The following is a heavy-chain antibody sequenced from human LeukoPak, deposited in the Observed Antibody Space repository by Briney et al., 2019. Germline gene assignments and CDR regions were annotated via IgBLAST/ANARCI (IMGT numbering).Heavy chain of an antibody. CDR1: GFTFSSYA. CDR3: AKRRQQLVPRDYFDY. Sequence: PGGSLRLSCVASGFTFSSYAMSWVRQAPGKGLEWVSAISGSGGSTYYADSVKGRFTISRDNSKNTLYLQMNSLRAEDTAVYYCAKRRQQLVPRDYFDYWGQGTLVTVSS. V-gene: IGHV3-23*01. J-gene: IGHJ4*02. D-gene: IGHD6-13*01. CDR2: ISGSGGST.